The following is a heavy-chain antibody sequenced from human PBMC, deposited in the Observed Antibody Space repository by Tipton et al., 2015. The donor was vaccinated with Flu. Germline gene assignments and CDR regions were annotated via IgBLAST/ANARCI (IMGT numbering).Heavy chain of an antibody. D-gene: IGHD2-2*01. Sequence: QVQLVQSRAELKKPGASVKVSCQTSGYTFTTYGISWVRQAPGQGLEWMGWISPYTGNSNHAQKFQGRVTMTTDTSTSTAFMELRSLTSDDTAVYYCARDMPQGIVVIPPAKRFDFWGQGTLVTVSS. CDR2: ISPYTGNS. CDR3: ARDMPQGIVVIPPAKRFDF. CDR1: GYTFTTYG. V-gene: IGHV1-18*01. J-gene: IGHJ4*02.